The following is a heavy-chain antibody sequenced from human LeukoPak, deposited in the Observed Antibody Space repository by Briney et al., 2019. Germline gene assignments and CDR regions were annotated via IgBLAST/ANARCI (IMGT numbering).Heavy chain of an antibody. CDR3: ARGYYGSGSYSDY. Sequence: GGSLRLSCAASGFTFSSYAMHWVRQAPGKGLEWVAVISYDGSNKYYADSVKGRFTISRDNSKNTLYLQMNSLRAEDTAMYYCARGYYGSGSYSDYWGQGTLVTVSS. D-gene: IGHD3-10*01. V-gene: IGHV3-30-3*01. CDR2: ISYDGSNK. J-gene: IGHJ4*02. CDR1: GFTFSSYA.